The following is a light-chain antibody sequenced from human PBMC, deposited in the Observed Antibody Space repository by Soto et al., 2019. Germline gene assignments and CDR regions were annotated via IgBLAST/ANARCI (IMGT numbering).Light chain of an antibody. V-gene: IGKV3-11*01. Sequence: EIVLTQSPATLSLSPGERATLSCRASQSVSSYLAWYQQKPGQAPRLLIYDASNRATGIPARFSGSGSGTDFTITISRLEPEDCAVYYCQQRSNWPRTFGQGTKLEIK. J-gene: IGKJ2*01. CDR3: QQRSNWPRT. CDR1: QSVSSY. CDR2: DAS.